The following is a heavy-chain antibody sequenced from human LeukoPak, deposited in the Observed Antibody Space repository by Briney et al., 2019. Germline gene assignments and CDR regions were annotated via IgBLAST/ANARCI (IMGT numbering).Heavy chain of an antibody. D-gene: IGHD3-10*01. Sequence: GGSLRLSCAASGFTFSNYAMAWVRQAPGNGLEWVSRISGSGGSTYYADSVKGRFSISRDNSKNTLYLQMNSLRAEDTAVYYCAKERQIFAELAVFDCWGQGTLVTVSS. CDR2: ISGSGGST. V-gene: IGHV3-23*01. CDR3: AKERQIFAELAVFDC. J-gene: IGHJ4*02. CDR1: GFTFSNYA.